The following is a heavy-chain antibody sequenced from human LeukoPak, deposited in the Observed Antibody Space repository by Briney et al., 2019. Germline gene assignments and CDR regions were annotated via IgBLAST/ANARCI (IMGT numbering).Heavy chain of an antibody. V-gene: IGHV1-18*01. CDR3: ARERGSGSYEGLDAFDI. Sequence: ASLKVSCMASGYSFTNYGITWVRQAPGQGPEWMGWISSYNGYTKYAQKFQGRVTMTTDRFTNTAYVELGSLRSEDTAVYYCARERGSGSYEGLDAFDIWGQGTMVTVSS. CDR2: ISSYNGYT. J-gene: IGHJ3*02. D-gene: IGHD1-26*01. CDR1: GYSFTNYG.